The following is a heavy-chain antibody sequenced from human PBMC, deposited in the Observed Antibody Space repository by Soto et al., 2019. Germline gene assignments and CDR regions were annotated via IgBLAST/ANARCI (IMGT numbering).Heavy chain of an antibody. CDR3: ARDIGSFAYGEGY. Sequence: SETLSLTCSVSGGSINSYWWSWIRQPAGKGLEWIGRVYSSGTTDYNPSLNSRATMSVETSKNQFSLKLSSVTAADTAVYYCARDIGSFAYGEGYWGQGSQVTVSS. D-gene: IGHD3-10*01. V-gene: IGHV4-4*07. CDR2: VYSSGTT. CDR1: GGSINSYW. J-gene: IGHJ4*02.